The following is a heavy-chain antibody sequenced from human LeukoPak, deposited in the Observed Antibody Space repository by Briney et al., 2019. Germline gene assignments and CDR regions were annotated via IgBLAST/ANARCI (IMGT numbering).Heavy chain of an antibody. CDR1: GFTFDDYG. CDR2: INWNGGST. Sequence: GGSLRLSCAASGFTFDDYGMSWVRQAPGKGLEWVSGINWNGGSTGYADSVKGRFTISRDNAKNSLYLQMNSLRAEDTALYYCARDRYCSGGSCYLDYWGQGTLVTVSS. V-gene: IGHV3-20*04. CDR3: ARDRYCSGGSCYLDY. J-gene: IGHJ4*02. D-gene: IGHD2-15*01.